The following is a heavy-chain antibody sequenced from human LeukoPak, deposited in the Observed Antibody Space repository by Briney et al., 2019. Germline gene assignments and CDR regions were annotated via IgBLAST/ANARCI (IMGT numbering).Heavy chain of an antibody. CDR2: ISWNSDTI. Sequence: GGSLRLSCAASGFTFDDYALHWVRQAPGKGLEWVSGISWNSDTILYADSVKGRFTISRDNAKNTLYVQMNSLRAEDTALYYCAKTRTGLRYSDYWGQGTLVTVSS. D-gene: IGHD3-9*01. CDR3: AKTRTGLRYSDY. V-gene: IGHV3-9*01. J-gene: IGHJ4*02. CDR1: GFTFDDYA.